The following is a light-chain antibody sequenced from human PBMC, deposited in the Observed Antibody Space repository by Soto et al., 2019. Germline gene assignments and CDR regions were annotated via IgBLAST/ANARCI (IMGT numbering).Light chain of an antibody. V-gene: IGLV1-44*01. J-gene: IGLJ3*02. Sequence: QSVLTQPPSASGTPGQRVTISCSGSSSNVGSNTVNWYQQLPGTAPTLLIYSNNQRPSGVPDRFSGSKSGTSASLAVNGLQSEDEADYYCAAWDDGLNGPLFGGGTKVTVL. CDR2: SNN. CDR1: SSNVGSNT. CDR3: AAWDDGLNGPL.